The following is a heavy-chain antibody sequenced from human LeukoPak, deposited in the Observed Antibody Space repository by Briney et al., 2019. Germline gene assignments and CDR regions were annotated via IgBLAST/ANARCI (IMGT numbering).Heavy chain of an antibody. V-gene: IGHV3-15*01. CDR1: GFNFNDAW. D-gene: IGHD1-1*01. J-gene: IGHJ4*02. CDR2: LKSKGGGETA. CDR3: SWELDVPFRRRLES. Sequence: PGGSLRLSCATSGFNFNDAWMSWVRQAPGRGLEWVGRLKSKGGGETADYGAAVKGRFTISRDDSKSTLYLQMNSLKNEDTAVYFFSWELDVPFRRRLESWGQGTLVTVAS.